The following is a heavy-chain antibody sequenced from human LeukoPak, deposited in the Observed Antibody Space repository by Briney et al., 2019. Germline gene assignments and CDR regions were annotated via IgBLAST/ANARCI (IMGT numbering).Heavy chain of an antibody. Sequence: SVKVSYKASGYTFTSYAISWVRQAPGQGLEWMGGIIPIFGTANYAQKFQGRVTITTDESTSTAYMELSSLRSEDTAVYYCARKEITSGDAFDIWGQGTMVTVSS. CDR1: GYTFTSYA. D-gene: IGHD3-16*01. CDR2: IIPIFGTA. CDR3: ARKEITSGDAFDI. V-gene: IGHV1-69*05. J-gene: IGHJ3*02.